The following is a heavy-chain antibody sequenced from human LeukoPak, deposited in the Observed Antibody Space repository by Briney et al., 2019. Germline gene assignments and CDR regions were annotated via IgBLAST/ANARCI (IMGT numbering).Heavy chain of an antibody. CDR1: GFTFSSYA. D-gene: IGHD6-19*01. CDR3: AKSVVPRGIAVAYYYYGMDV. Sequence: GGSLRLSCVASGFTFSSYAMSWVRQAPGKGLEWVSAISGSGGSTYYADSVKGRFTISRDNSKNTLYLQMNSLRAEDTAVYYCAKSVVPRGIAVAYYYYGMDVWGQGTTVTVSS. V-gene: IGHV3-23*01. J-gene: IGHJ6*02. CDR2: ISGSGGST.